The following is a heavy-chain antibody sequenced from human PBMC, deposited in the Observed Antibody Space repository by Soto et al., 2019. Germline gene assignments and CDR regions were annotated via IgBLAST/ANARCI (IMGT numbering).Heavy chain of an antibody. CDR2: IYPGDSDT. V-gene: IGHV5-51*01. D-gene: IGHD7-27*01. CDR1: GYSFTSYW. CDR3: ARPAWGRPYDYYGMDV. J-gene: IGHJ6*02. Sequence: PGESLKISCKGSGYSFTSYWIGWVRQVPGKGLEWMGIIYPGDSDTRYSPSFQGQVTISADKSISTAYLQWSSLKASDTAMYYCARPAWGRPYDYYGMDVWGQGTTVTVSS.